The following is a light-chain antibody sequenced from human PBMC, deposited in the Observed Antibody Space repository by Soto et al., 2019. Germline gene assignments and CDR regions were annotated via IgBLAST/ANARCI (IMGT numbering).Light chain of an antibody. V-gene: IGKV3-20*01. CDR3: QQYGSSPWT. J-gene: IGKJ1*01. Sequence: EIVLTQSPGTLSLSPGERATLSCRASQSVSSSYLAWYQQKPGQAPRLLIYGASSRATGIPGRFSGSGSGTDCTLTISRLEPEDSAVYYCQQYGSSPWTFGQGTKVEI. CDR2: GAS. CDR1: QSVSSSY.